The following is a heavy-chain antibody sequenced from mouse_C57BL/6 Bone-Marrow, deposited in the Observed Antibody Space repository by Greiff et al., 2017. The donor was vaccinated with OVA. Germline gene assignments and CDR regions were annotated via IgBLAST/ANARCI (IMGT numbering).Heavy chain of an antibody. D-gene: IGHD1-1*01. CDR2: IAPEDGAT. CDR1: GFNIKDYY. V-gene: IGHV14-2*01. Sequence: EVQLVESGAELVQPGASVKLSCTASGFNIKDYYMHWVKQRTEQGLEWIGRIAPEDGATKYAPKFPGQATITADTSSNTACLKLSSLTAEDTAVYYCARDCYGSSYYYYAMDYWGQGTSVTVSS. CDR3: ARDCYGSSYYYYAMDY. J-gene: IGHJ4*01.